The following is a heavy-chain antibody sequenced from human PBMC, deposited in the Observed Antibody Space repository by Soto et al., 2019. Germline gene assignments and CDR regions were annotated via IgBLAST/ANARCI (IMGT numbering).Heavy chain of an antibody. D-gene: IGHD2-15*01. CDR2: VHISGHS. CDR1: GGSVRAPDW. CDR3: ARVRQGCSANTCYFDP. J-gene: IGHJ5*01. V-gene: IGHV4-4*02. Sequence: SETLSLTCTLSGGSVRAPDWWNWVRQSPDKGLEWIAEVHISGHSNYNPSLRSRVSVSIDSSKNQFYLNLNSVTAADTAIYYCARVRQGCSANTCYFDPWGQGTQVTVSS.